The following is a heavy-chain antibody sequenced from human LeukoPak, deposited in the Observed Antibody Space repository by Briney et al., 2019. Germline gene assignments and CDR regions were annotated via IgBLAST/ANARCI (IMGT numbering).Heavy chain of an antibody. V-gene: IGHV1-46*01. CDR3: ARAPANKYDSRLPEDY. J-gene: IGHJ4*02. CDR1: GYTFSGYY. CDR2: INPSDGTT. D-gene: IGHD3-22*01. Sequence: ASVKVSCKASGYTFSGYYIHWVRQAPGQGLEWMGIINPSDGTTSYAQKFQGRVTMTRATSTSKVYMELRSLSSEDTAVYYCARAPANKYDSRLPEDYWGQGTLVTVSS.